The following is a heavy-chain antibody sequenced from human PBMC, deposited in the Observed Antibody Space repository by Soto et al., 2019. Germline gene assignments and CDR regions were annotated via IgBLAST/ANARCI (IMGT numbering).Heavy chain of an antibody. J-gene: IGHJ6*02. D-gene: IGHD6-6*01. CDR2: IDPSDSYT. CDR3: ARHLYISSFNYYYYCGTDV. Sequence: PGESLKISCKGSGYSFTSYWISWVRQMPGKGLEWMGRIDPSDSYTNYSPSFQGHVTISADRSISTAYLQWSSLKASDTAMYYCARHLYISSFNYYYYCGTDVWGQGTTVTVS. V-gene: IGHV5-10-1*01. CDR1: GYSFTSYW.